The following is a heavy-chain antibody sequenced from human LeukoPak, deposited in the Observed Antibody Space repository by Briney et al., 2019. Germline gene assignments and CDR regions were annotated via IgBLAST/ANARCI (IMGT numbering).Heavy chain of an antibody. CDR1: GYTFTGYY. CDR2: INPNSGDT. CDR3: ARDSHDWNYSAFDP. J-gene: IGHJ5*02. V-gene: IGHV1-2*02. Sequence: ASVKVSCKTSGYTFTGYYIHWVRQAPGQGLEWMGWINPNSGDTNYAQKFQGRVSMTGDTSISTAYMELSRLRSDDTALYYCARDSHDWNYSAFDPWGQGTLVTVSS. D-gene: IGHD1-7*01.